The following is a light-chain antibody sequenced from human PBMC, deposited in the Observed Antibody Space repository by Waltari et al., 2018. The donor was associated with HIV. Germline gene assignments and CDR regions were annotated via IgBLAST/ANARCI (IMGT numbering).Light chain of an antibody. V-gene: IGLV2-14*01. CDR2: EVS. CDR3: SSFTSSSSPVQ. J-gene: IGLJ2*01. Sequence: QSALTQPASVSGSPGQSITISCTGTISDVGGYDFVSWYQLHPGKAPTLMIYEVSNRPSGVSNRFSGSKSGNTASRTISGLQAEDEADYYCSSFTSSSSPVQFGGGTKLTVL. CDR1: ISDVGGYDF.